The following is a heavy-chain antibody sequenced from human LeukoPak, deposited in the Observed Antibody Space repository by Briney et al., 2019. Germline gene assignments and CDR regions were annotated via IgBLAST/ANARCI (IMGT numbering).Heavy chain of an antibody. Sequence: ASVNVSCKVSGYXLTELSMHWVRQAPGKGREWLGGFDPEDGETIYAQKFQGRVTMTEDTSTDTAYMELSSLRSEDTAVYYCATVFGIAVAGTDYWGQGTLVTVSS. J-gene: IGHJ4*02. D-gene: IGHD6-19*01. CDR3: ATVFGIAVAGTDY. CDR2: FDPEDGET. V-gene: IGHV1-24*01. CDR1: GYXLTELS.